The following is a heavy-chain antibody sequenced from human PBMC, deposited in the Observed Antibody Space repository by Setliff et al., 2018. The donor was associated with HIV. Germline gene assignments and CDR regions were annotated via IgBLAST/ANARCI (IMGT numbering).Heavy chain of an antibody. CDR1: GGSISSNSYY. J-gene: IGHJ4*02. D-gene: IGHD3-9*01. V-gene: IGHV4-39*07. CDR2: IYHSGRT. Sequence: SETLSLTCTVSGGSISSNSYYWGWIRQPPGKGLEWIGSIYHSGRTYYNPSLKSRVTISVDTSKNQFSLKLTSVTAADTAVYYCARDQPQDYDSLTGYYTGRYFDYWGRGTLVTISS. CDR3: ARDQPQDYDSLTGYYTGRYFDY.